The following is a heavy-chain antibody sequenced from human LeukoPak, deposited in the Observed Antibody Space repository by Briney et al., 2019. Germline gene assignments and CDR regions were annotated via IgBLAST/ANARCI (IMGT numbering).Heavy chain of an antibody. V-gene: IGHV3-23*01. D-gene: IGHD3-22*01. J-gene: IGHJ4*02. CDR2: ISGSGGST. Sequence: GGSLRLSCAASGFTFSSYAMSWVRQAPGKGLEWVSAISGSGGSTYCADSVKGRFTISRDNSKNTLYLQMNSLRAEDTAVYYCAKSPRPYYYDSSGESWGQGTLVTVSS. CDR3: AKSPRPYYYDSSGES. CDR1: GFTFSSYA.